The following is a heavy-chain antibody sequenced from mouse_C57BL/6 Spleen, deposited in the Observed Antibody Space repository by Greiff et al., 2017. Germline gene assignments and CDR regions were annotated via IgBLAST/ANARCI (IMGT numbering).Heavy chain of an antibody. CDR3: TRSNDGYPDFDY. J-gene: IGHJ2*01. CDR2: IRNKANNHAT. D-gene: IGHD2-3*01. Sequence: EVQLVESGGGLVQPGGSMKLSCAASGFTFSDAWMDWVRQSPEKGLEWVAEIRNKANNHATYYAESVKGRFTISRDDSKSSVYLQMNSLRAEDTGIYYCTRSNDGYPDFDYWGQGTTLTVSS. V-gene: IGHV6-6*01. CDR1: GFTFSDAW.